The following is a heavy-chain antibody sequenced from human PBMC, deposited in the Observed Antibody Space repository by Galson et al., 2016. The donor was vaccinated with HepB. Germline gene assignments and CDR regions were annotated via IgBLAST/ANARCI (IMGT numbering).Heavy chain of an antibody. CDR1: GFGFSFYA. CDR2: ISFDGSKK. CDR3: AKGGGISVAVGQIAS. D-gene: IGHD6-13*01. Sequence: SLRLSCAASGFGFSFYAMHWVRQAPNKGLEWVAMISFDGSKKDYADSVKGRFAISRDNSKNAMFLQMNSLTSEDTALYYCAKGGGISVAVGQIASWGQGTLVIVSS. V-gene: IGHV3-30*18. J-gene: IGHJ4*02.